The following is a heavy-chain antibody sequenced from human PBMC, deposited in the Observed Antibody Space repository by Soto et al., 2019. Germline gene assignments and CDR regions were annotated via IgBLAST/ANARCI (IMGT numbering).Heavy chain of an antibody. CDR2: IYPGDSDT. V-gene: IGHV5-51*01. CDR3: ARSYSSSAPYYSYMDV. D-gene: IGHD6-6*01. J-gene: IGHJ6*03. Sequence: GESLKISCKGSGYSFTSYWIGWVRQMPGKGLEWMGIIYPGDSDTRYSPSFQGQVTISADKSISTAYLQWSSLKASDTAMYYCARSYSSSAPYYSYMDVWGKGTTVTVSS. CDR1: GYSFTSYW.